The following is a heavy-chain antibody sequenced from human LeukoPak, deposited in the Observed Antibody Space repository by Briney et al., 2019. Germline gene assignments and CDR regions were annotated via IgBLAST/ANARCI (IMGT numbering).Heavy chain of an antibody. CDR3: ARDGMRGYSYGLEIDY. Sequence: SETLSLTCAVYGGSFSGYYWSWIRQPPGKGLEWIGEINHSGSTNYNPSLKSRVTISVDTSKNQFSLKLSSVTAADTAVYYCARDGMRGYSYGLEIDYWGQGTLVTVSS. V-gene: IGHV4-34*01. CDR1: GGSFSGYY. J-gene: IGHJ4*02. D-gene: IGHD5-18*01. CDR2: INHSGST.